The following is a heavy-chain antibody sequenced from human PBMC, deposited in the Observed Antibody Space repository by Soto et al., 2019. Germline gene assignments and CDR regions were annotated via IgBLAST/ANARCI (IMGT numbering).Heavy chain of an antibody. Sequence: GASVKVSCKASGYTFTSYGISWVRQAPGQGLEWMGWISAYNGNTNYAQKLQGRVTMTTDTSTSTAYMELRSLRSDDTAVYYCARGGIAVAGTLLLRPLGYYYGMDVWGQGTTVTVSS. D-gene: IGHD6-19*01. CDR3: ARGGIAVAGTLLLRPLGYYYGMDV. J-gene: IGHJ6*02. CDR1: GYTFTSYG. V-gene: IGHV1-18*01. CDR2: ISAYNGNT.